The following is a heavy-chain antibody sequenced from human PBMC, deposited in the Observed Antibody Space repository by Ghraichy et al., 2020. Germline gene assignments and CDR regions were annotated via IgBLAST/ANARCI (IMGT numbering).Heavy chain of an antibody. Sequence: GGSLRLSCAASGFTFSSYSMNWVRQAPGKGLEWVLSISSSSSYIYYADSVKGRFTISRYNAKNSLYLQMNSLRAEDTAVYYCARDLQWLGLDYWGQGTLVTVSS. V-gene: IGHV3-21*01. CDR2: ISSSSSYI. CDR1: GFTFSSYS. D-gene: IGHD6-19*01. CDR3: ARDLQWLGLDY. J-gene: IGHJ4*02.